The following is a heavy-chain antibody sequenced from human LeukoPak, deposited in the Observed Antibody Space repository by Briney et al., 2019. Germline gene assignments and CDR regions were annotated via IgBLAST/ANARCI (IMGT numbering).Heavy chain of an antibody. Sequence: AGGSLRLSCAASGFTFSSYWMSWVRQAPGKGLEWVANIKQDGSEKYYVDSVKGRFTISRDNAKNSLYLQMNSLRAEDTAVYYCTGSFGELSFFAHWGQGTLVTVSS. J-gene: IGHJ4*02. V-gene: IGHV3-7*01. D-gene: IGHD3-10*01. CDR2: IKQDGSEK. CDR1: GFTFSSYW. CDR3: TGSFGELSFFAH.